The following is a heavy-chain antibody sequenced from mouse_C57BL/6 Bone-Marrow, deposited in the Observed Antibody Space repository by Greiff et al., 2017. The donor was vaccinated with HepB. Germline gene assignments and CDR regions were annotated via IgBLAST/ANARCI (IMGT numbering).Heavy chain of an antibody. CDR3: AFYYYGSSPWYFDV. Sequence: QVQLQQSGAELVRPGSSVKLSCKASGYTFTSYWMDWVKQRPGQGLEWIGNIYPSDSETHYNQKFKDKATLTVDKSSSTAYMHLSSLTSEDSAVYYCAFYYYGSSPWYFDVWGTGTTVTDSS. CDR2: IYPSDSET. J-gene: IGHJ1*03. V-gene: IGHV1-61*01. CDR1: GYTFTSYW. D-gene: IGHD1-1*01.